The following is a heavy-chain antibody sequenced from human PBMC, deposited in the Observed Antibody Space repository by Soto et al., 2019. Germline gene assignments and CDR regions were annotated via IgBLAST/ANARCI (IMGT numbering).Heavy chain of an antibody. CDR1: GYTFTSYG. D-gene: IGHD5-18*01. V-gene: IGHV1-18*01. Sequence: ASVKVSCKASGYTFTSYGISWVRQAPGQGLEWMGWISAYNGNTNYAQKLQGRVTMTTDTSTSTAYMELRSLRSDDTAVYYCARGTAMGSYYYYGMDFWGQGTTVTVS. CDR3: ARGTAMGSYYYYGMDF. J-gene: IGHJ6*02. CDR2: ISAYNGNT.